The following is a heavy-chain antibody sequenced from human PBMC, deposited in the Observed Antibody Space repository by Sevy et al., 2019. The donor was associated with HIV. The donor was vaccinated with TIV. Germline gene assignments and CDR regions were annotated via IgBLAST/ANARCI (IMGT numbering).Heavy chain of an antibody. D-gene: IGHD2-15*01. J-gene: IGHJ6*02. Sequence: GGSLRPSGPASGFTFSTYAMNWVRQAPGKGRGGVFSISRSGLGTSSAHSVEGRFTISRDNFKNTLYLQLSSLRVDDTAVYYCAKGYCDGGSCPRDYYYYGMDVWGQGTTVTVSS. V-gene: IGHV3-23*01. CDR2: ISRSGLGT. CDR3: AKGYCDGGSCPRDYYYYGMDV. CDR1: GFTFSTYA.